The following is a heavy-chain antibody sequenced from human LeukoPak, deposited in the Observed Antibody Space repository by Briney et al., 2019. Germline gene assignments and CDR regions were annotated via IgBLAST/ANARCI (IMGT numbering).Heavy chain of an antibody. CDR3: TTEFKELGSFFYFYYMDV. D-gene: IGHD3-10*01. J-gene: IGHJ6*03. CDR2: IKTKSEGGTT. V-gene: IGHV3-15*01. CDR1: GFPFSSNW. Sequence: GGSLRLSCAASGFPFSSNWMSWVRQASGKGLEWVGRIKTKSEGGTTDYAAPAKGRFTISRDDSKNALFLQMDSLKSDDTAMYYCTTEFKELGSFFYFYYMDVWGTGTTVTISS.